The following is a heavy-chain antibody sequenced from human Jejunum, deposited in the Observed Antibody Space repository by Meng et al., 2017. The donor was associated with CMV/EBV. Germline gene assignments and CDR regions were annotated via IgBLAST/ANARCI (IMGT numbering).Heavy chain of an antibody. CDR3: ARVVPASIPC. V-gene: IGHV3-7*04. CDR1: GFTFSNFW. J-gene: IGHJ4*02. CDR2: IKQDGGEK. Sequence: LSCVTSGFTFSNFWMTWVRQAPGKGLEWVANIKQDGGEKYYVDSVKGRFTISRDNAKNSLYLQMNSLRVEDTAVYYCARVVPASIPCWGQGTLVTVSS. D-gene: IGHD2-2*02.